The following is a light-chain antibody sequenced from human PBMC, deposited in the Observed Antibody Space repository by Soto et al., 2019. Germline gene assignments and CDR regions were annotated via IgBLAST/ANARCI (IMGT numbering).Light chain of an antibody. Sequence: DIQITKSPSSLSASVGDRVTITCRASQSISSYLNWYQQKPGKAPKLLIYAASSLQSGVPSRFSGSGSGTDFTLTISSLQPEDFATYYCQQRYSIPWTFCQGTKVDI. V-gene: IGKV1-39*01. J-gene: IGKJ1*01. CDR3: QQRYSIPWT. CDR2: AAS. CDR1: QSISSY.